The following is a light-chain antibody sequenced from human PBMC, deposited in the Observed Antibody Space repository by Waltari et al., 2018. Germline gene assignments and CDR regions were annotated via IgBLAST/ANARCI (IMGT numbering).Light chain of an antibody. Sequence: QSVLTQPPSISAAPGQKVTISCSGSNSNIGNHYLPWFQQLPGTAPKLLIYENNERPPGIPDRFSGSKSGTSATLGITGLQTGDEADYYCGTWDGSLSAAVFGGVTKLTVL. J-gene: IGLJ3*02. CDR1: NSNIGNHY. CDR3: GTWDGSLSAAV. V-gene: IGLV1-51*02. CDR2: ENN.